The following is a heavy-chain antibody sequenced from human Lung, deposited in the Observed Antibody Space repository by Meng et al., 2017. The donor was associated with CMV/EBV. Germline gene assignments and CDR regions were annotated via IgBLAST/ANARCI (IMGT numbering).Heavy chain of an antibody. CDR1: GFTFSSYS. Sequence: GESLKISCAASGFTFSSYSMNWVRQAPGKGLEWISSISSSGGTIFYANSVRGRFTISRDNTKNSLYLQMNSLRAEDTAVYYCARDDGSGNVYDFYYGMDVWGQGTTVTVSS. D-gene: IGHD3-10*01. CDR2: ISSSGGTI. CDR3: ARDDGSGNVYDFYYGMDV. J-gene: IGHJ6*02. V-gene: IGHV3-48*04.